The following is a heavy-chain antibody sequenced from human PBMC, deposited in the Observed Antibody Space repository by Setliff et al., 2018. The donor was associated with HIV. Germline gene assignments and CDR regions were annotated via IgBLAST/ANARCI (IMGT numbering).Heavy chain of an antibody. J-gene: IGHJ4*02. V-gene: IGHV4-59*01. CDR3: ARGPYYFDSSNYFDLYHFDY. Sequence: SETLSLTCTISGGSISSYYWSWIRQPPGKGLEWIGYISYSGSTNYNPSLKSRVTISVDKSKNQFSLKLSSVTAADTAVYYCARGPYYFDSSNYFDLYHFDYWGQGTLVTVS. CDR2: ISYSGST. D-gene: IGHD3-22*01. CDR1: GGSISSYY.